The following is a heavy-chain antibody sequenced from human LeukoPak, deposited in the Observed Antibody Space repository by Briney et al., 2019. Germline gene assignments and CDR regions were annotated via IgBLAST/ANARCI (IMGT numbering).Heavy chain of an antibody. CDR3: ARMTTYTFPAIDY. D-gene: IGHD1-1*01. CDR1: GLILSSYS. V-gene: IGHV3-48*04. CDR2: ISGSSSTI. Sequence: GGSLRLSCAASGLILSSYSMNWVRQGPGKGLEWVSYISGSSSTIYYADSVKGRFTISRDNAKNSVYLQMNSLRAKDTAVYNCARMTTYTFPAIDYWGQGILVTVSS. J-gene: IGHJ4*02.